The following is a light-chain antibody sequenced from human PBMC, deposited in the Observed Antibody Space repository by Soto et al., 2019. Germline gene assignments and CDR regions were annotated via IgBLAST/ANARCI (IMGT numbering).Light chain of an antibody. V-gene: IGKV4-1*01. Sequence: DIVMTQSPDSLAVSLGERATINCKSSQSVLSSSNNKNFLAWFQQKPGQPPKLLIYSASTRESGVPERFSGSGSGTDFTLTISSLQAEDVAVYYCQQYYSDPITFGQGTRLENK. CDR2: SAS. CDR3: QQYYSDPIT. CDR1: QSVLSSSNNKNF. J-gene: IGKJ5*01.